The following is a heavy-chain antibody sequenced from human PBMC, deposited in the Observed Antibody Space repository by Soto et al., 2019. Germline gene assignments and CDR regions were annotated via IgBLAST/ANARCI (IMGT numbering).Heavy chain of an antibody. CDR1: GFTFSSYW. V-gene: IGHV3-74*01. J-gene: IGHJ5*02. Sequence: GGSLRLSCAASGFTFSSYWMHWVRQAPGKGLVWVSRINSDGSSTSYADSVKGRFTISRDNAKNLVFLQMNSLRGDDTAVYFCARDVDSASWFDPWGQGTLVTVSS. CDR3: ARDVDSASWFDP. D-gene: IGHD3-22*01. CDR2: INSDGSST.